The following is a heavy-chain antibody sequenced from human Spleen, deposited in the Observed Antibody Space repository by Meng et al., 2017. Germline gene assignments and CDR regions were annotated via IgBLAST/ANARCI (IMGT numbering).Heavy chain of an antibody. Sequence: QVQVVRSGAEVRSPGASVKVSCKASGYTFPDYYLLWVRRAPGQGLEWMGRINPKSGDTHYAQKFQGRVTMTGDTSISTAYMELSGLRSDDTAMYYCARDEDISAAGKLFGDYWGQGTLVTVSS. V-gene: IGHV1-2*06. CDR1: GYTFPDYY. D-gene: IGHD6-13*01. CDR2: INPKSGDT. CDR3: ARDEDISAAGKLFGDY. J-gene: IGHJ4*02.